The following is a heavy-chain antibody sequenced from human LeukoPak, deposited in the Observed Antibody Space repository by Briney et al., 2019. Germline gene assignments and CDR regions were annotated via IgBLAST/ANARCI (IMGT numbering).Heavy chain of an antibody. V-gene: IGHV3-11*01. CDR3: AGDSGTYYYDSSGYKGY. CDR2: ISSSGSTI. CDR1: GFTFSDYY. D-gene: IGHD3-22*01. J-gene: IGHJ4*02. Sequence: GGSLRLSCAASGFTFSDYYMSWIRQAPGKGLEWVSYISSSGSTIYYADSVKGRFTISRDNAKNSLYLQMNSLRAEDTAVYYCAGDSGTYYYDSSGYKGYWGQGTLVTVSS.